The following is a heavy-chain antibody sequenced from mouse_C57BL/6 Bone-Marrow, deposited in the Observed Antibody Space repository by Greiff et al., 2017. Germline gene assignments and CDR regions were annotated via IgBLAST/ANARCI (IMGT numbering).Heavy chain of an antibody. V-gene: IGHV1-81*01. D-gene: IGHD1-1*01. J-gene: IGHJ3*01. CDR3: ARLRSFAD. Sequence: QVQLQQSGAELARPGASVKLSCKASGYTFTSYGISWVKQRTGQGLEWIGEIYPRSGNTYSNEKFKGKATLTADKSSSTAYMELRSLTSEDSAVYFCARLRSFADWGQGTLVTVSA. CDR1: GYTFTSYG. CDR2: IYPRSGNT.